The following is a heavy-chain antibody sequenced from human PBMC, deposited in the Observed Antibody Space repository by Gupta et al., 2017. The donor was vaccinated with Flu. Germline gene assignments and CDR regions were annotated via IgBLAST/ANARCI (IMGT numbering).Heavy chain of an antibody. Sequence: KSPGKGREWIGIIRSKSNTHATTYAASGTGRFTMSREGSKNTTYLQMNSLRTEDTAIYYCTRGSDGYSSGTQGPSFDSWGQGTVVTVSS. CDR3: TRGSDGYSSGTQGPSFDS. V-gene: IGHV3-73*01. CDR2: IRSKSNTHAT. D-gene: IGHD2-2*01. J-gene: IGHJ5*01.